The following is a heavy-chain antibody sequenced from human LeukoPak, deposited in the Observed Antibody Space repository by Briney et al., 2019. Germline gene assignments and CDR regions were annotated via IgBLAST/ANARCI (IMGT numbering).Heavy chain of an antibody. CDR2: IIPIFGTA. Sequence: GASVKVSCKASGYTFTSYAISWVRQAPGQGLEWMGGIIPIFGTANYAQKFQGRVTITTDESTSTAYMELSSLRSEDTAVYYCARGRRNSSSWYWEPDAFDIWGQGTVVTVSS. D-gene: IGHD6-13*01. CDR1: GYTFTSYA. V-gene: IGHV1-69*05. CDR3: ARGRRNSSSWYWEPDAFDI. J-gene: IGHJ3*02.